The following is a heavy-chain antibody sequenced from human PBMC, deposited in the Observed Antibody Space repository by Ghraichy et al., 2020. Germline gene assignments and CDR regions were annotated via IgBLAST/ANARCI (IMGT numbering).Heavy chain of an antibody. CDR1: GFTFSSYS. V-gene: IGHV3-21*01. CDR2: ISSSSLYM. Sequence: GGSLRLSCAASGFTFSSYSMNWVRQAPGKGLEWLSSISSSSLYMYYADSVKGRFTISRDNAKNSLYLQVNSLRAEDTAVYYCARVRGEYGSGSWESYGMDVWGQGTTVTVSS. D-gene: IGHD3-10*01. J-gene: IGHJ6*02. CDR3: ARVRGEYGSGSWESYGMDV.